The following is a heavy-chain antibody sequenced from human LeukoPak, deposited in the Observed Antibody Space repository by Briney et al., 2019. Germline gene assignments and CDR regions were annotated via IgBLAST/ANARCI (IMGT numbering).Heavy chain of an antibody. CDR3: ARAQPQFDY. D-gene: IGHD2-2*01. CDR1: GFTFSGYW. Sequence: GGSLRLSCAASGFTFSGYWMTWARQAPGKGLEWVANIHQDGTERYYVDSVKGRFTISRDNANNSLFLQMNSLRAGDTAVYYCARAQPQFDYWGQGTLVTVSS. V-gene: IGHV3-7*01. J-gene: IGHJ4*02. CDR2: IHQDGTER.